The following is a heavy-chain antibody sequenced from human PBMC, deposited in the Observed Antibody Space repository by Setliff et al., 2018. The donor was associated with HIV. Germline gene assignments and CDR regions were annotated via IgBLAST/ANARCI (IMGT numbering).Heavy chain of an antibody. CDR1: GGSISNQY. CDR3: ARLRVSSSSQTFDH. CDR2: IYYSGTT. Sequence: LSLTCTVSGGSISNQYWSWIRQPQGKGLEWIGYIYYSGTTHYNPSLKSRVVMSVDTSKNQFSLDLTSVTPADTAVYYCARLRVSSSSQTFDHWGQGILVTVSS. V-gene: IGHV4-59*11. J-gene: IGHJ4*02. D-gene: IGHD6-6*01.